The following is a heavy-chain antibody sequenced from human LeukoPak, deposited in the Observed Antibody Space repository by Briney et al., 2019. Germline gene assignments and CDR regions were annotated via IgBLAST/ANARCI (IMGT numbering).Heavy chain of an antibody. V-gene: IGHV4-39*01. CDR3: ARHPVDIYNYGMDV. J-gene: IGHJ6*02. CDR1: GDSISSASYY. Sequence: PSETLSLTCTVSGDSISSASYYWGWIRQPPGKGLEWIGSIYYSGSTYYNPSLKSRVTISVDTSKNQFSLKLNSVTAADTVAFYCARHPVDIYNYGMDVWGQGTTVTVSS. CDR2: IYYSGST. D-gene: IGHD4-23*01.